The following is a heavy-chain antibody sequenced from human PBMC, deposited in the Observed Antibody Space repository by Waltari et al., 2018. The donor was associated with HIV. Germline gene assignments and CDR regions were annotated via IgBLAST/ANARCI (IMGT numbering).Heavy chain of an antibody. CDR1: GFSFTNYW. Sequence: EVQLVQSGAEVKKPGESLKISCMGSGFSFTNYWIGWVRQMPGKGLEWMGISYPYDSNTRYSPSFQGQVTISADKSISSAYLQWSRLKASDTAMYYCARGGSVATREANWFDPWGQGTLVTVSS. J-gene: IGHJ5*02. CDR3: ARGGSVATREANWFDP. CDR2: SYPYDSNT. V-gene: IGHV5-51*01. D-gene: IGHD1-1*01.